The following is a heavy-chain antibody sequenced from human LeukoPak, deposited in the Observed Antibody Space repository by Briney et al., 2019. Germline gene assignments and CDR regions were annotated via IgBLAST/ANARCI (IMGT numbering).Heavy chain of an antibody. V-gene: IGHV3-30*04. J-gene: IGHJ4*02. CDR3: AHRYGDY. CDR1: GFTFSSYA. Sequence: PGGSLRLSCAASGFTFSSYAMHWVRQAPGKGLEWVAVISYDGSNKYYADSVKGRFTISRDNSKNTLYLQMNSLRADDTAVYYCAHRYGDYWGQGTRVTVSS. CDR2: ISYDGSNK. D-gene: IGHD4-17*01.